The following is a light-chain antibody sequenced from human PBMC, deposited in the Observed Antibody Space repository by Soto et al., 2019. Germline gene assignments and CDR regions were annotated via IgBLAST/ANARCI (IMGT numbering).Light chain of an antibody. V-gene: IGKV1-39*01. J-gene: IGKJ1*01. CDR3: QQSYSTPRT. CDR2: AAS. Sequence: DIQMTQSPSSLSASVGDRVTITCLASQSISSYLNWYQQKPGKAPNLLMYAASSLQSGVPARFSGSGSGTDFTLTISSLQPEDFATCYCQQSYSTPRTSGQGTKADI. CDR1: QSISSY.